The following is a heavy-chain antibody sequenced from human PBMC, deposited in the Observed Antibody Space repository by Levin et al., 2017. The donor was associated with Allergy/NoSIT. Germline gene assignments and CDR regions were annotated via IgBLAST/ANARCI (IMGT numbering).Heavy chain of an antibody. CDR1: GFTFSSYA. D-gene: IGHD6-19*01. Sequence: GESLKISCAASGFTFSSYAMSWVRQAPGKGLEWVSSISGSGGSTYYADSVKGRFTISRDNSKNTVYLQMNSLRAEDTAVYYCAKEWVAATDYWGQGSLVTVSS. CDR3: AKEWVAATDY. V-gene: IGHV3-23*01. J-gene: IGHJ4*02. CDR2: ISGSGGST.